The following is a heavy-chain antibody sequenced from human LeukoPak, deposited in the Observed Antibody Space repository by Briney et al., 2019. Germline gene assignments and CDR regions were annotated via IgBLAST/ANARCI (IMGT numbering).Heavy chain of an antibody. CDR1: GFTFNNAW. Sequence: GGSLRLSCAASGFTFNNAWMSWVRQAPGKGLEWVARIKSKTDGRTTDYAAPVKGRFTSSRDDSKNTLYLQMNSLKTEDTAVYYCTTAGTTVTTFGYYYYMDVRGKGTTVTVSS. D-gene: IGHD4-11*01. V-gene: IGHV3-15*01. CDR3: TTAGTTVTTFGYYYYMDV. CDR2: IKSKTDGRTT. J-gene: IGHJ6*03.